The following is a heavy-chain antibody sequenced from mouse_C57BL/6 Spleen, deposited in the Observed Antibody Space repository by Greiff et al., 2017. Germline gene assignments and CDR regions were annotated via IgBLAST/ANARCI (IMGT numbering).Heavy chain of an antibody. Sequence: VQLQQSGPELVKPGDSVKISCKASGYSFTGYFMNWVMQSHGQSLEWIGRINPYNGDTFYNQKFKGKATLTVDKSSSTAHMELRSLTSEDSAVXYCARIYYDYDAGPWFAYWGQGTLVTVSA. J-gene: IGHJ3*01. CDR1: GYSFTGYF. CDR2: INPYNGDT. D-gene: IGHD2-4*01. CDR3: ARIYYDYDAGPWFAY. V-gene: IGHV1-20*01.